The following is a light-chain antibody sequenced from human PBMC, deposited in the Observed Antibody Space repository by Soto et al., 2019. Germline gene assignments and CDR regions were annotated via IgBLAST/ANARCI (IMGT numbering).Light chain of an antibody. CDR2: DAS. V-gene: IGKV1-33*01. Sequence: DIQMTQSPSSLSASVGDRVTIPCQASQTINNYLNWYQQKPGRAPKLLISDASNLEAGVPSRFRGSGTGTDFTFTISRLQPEDIATYYCQQYENLPTFGQGTRLEIK. J-gene: IGKJ5*01. CDR3: QQYENLPT. CDR1: QTINNY.